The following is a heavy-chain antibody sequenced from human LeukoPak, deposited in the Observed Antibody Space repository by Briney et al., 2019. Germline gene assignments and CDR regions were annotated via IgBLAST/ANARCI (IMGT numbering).Heavy chain of an antibody. J-gene: IGHJ4*02. CDR2: IPNDRRNN. CDR3: ARDNGRDSSSWYGFDY. Sequence: GGSLRLSCAASGFTFSSYGMHWVRQAPGKGLEWVAVIPNDRRNNYYADSVKGRFTISRDNSKNTLYLQMNSLRAEDTAVYYCARDNGRDSSSWYGFDYWGQGTLVTVSS. D-gene: IGHD6-13*01. CDR1: GFTFSSYG. V-gene: IGHV3-30*03.